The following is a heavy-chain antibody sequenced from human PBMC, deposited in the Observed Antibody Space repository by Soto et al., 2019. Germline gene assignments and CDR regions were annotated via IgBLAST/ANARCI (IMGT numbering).Heavy chain of an antibody. CDR1: GGSISSSSYY. CDR2: IYYSGST. Sequence: SETLSLTCTVSGGSISSSSYYWGWIRQPPGKGLEWIGSIYYSGSTYYNPSLKSRVTISVDTSKNQFSLKLSSVTAADTAVYYCTRHEGTYYDSSGYHYWGQGTLVTVSS. V-gene: IGHV4-39*01. J-gene: IGHJ4*01. CDR3: TRHEGTYYDSSGYHY. D-gene: IGHD3-22*01.